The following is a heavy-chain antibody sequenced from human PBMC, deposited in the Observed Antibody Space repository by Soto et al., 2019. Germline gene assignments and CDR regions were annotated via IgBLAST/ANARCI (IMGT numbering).Heavy chain of an antibody. CDR2: ISGSGGST. CDR1: GFTFSSYA. Sequence: GGSLRLSCAASGFTFSSYAMSWVRQAPGKGLEWVSAISGSGGSTYYADSVKGRFTISRDNSKNTLYLQMNSLRAEDTAVYYCAKEVAARRYYYYYMDVWGKGTTVTVSS. CDR3: AKEVAARRYYYYYMDV. D-gene: IGHD6-6*01. J-gene: IGHJ6*03. V-gene: IGHV3-23*01.